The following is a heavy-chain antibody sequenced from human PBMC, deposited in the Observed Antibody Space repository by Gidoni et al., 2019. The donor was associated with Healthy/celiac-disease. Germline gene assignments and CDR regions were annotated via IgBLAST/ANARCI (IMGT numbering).Heavy chain of an antibody. CDR1: GFTFDDYA. Sequence: EVQLVASGGGVVQPGGSLRLSCAAPGFTFDDYAMHWVRQAPGKGLGWVSLISGDGGSTYYADSVKGRFTISRDNSKNSLYLQMNSLRTEDTALYYCAKDTEVAAYFDYWGQGTLVTVSS. CDR2: ISGDGGST. D-gene: IGHD6-19*01. CDR3: AKDTEVAAYFDY. J-gene: IGHJ4*02. V-gene: IGHV3-43*02.